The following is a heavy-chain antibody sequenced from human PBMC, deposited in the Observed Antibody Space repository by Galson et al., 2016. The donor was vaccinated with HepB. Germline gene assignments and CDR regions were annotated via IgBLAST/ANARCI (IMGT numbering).Heavy chain of an antibody. CDR2: IWYDGSNK. D-gene: IGHD5-12*01. CDR3: ARASNLRRGNIGYDPGNDAFDI. CDR1: GFTFSSYA. V-gene: IGHV3-33*01. J-gene: IGHJ3*02. Sequence: SLRLSCAASGFTFSSYAMHWVRQAPGKGLEWVAFIWYDGSNKYYADSVKGRLTISRDNSKNTRYLQMNSLRAEDTAGFYCARASNLRRGNIGYDPGNDAFDIWGQGTMVTVSS.